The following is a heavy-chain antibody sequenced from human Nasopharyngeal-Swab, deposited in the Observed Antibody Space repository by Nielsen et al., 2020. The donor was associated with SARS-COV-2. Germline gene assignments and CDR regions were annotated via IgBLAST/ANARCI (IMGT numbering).Heavy chain of an antibody. V-gene: IGHV1-24*01. CDR3: ATEGSGVFGVVIYAFDI. Sequence: ASVKVSCKVSGYTLTVLPIHWVRQAPGKGLEWMGTVVPEDGEPIYAQKLQGRVTMTEDTSTYTAYLELSSLRSEDTAVYYCATEGSGVFGVVIYAFDIWGPGTLVTVSS. CDR1: GYTLTVLP. CDR2: VVPEDGEP. D-gene: IGHD3-3*01. J-gene: IGHJ3*02.